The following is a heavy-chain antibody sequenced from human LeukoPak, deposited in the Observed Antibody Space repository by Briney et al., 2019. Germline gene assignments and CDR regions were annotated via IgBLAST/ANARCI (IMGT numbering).Heavy chain of an antibody. Sequence: GESLQISCKGSGYSFTSYWIGWVRQMPGKGLEWMGIIYPGDSDTRYSPSFQGQVTISADKSISTAYLQWSSLKASDTAMYYCARHGRDGYTNWRFPFDNWGQGIRVTVSS. CDR1: GYSFTSYW. V-gene: IGHV5-51*01. CDR3: ARHGRDGYTNWRFPFDN. D-gene: IGHD5-24*01. CDR2: IYPGDSDT. J-gene: IGHJ4*02.